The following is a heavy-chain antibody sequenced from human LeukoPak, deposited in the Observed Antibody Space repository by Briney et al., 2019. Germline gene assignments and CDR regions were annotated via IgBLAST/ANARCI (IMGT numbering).Heavy chain of an antibody. CDR1: GYTFTSYG. J-gene: IGHJ4*02. Sequence: RGASVKVSCKASGYTFTSYGISWVRQTPGQGLEWMGWISAYNGNTNYAQKLQGRVTMTTDTSTSTDYMELRSLRSDDTAVYYCARDTQWLAYFDYWGQGTQVTVSS. D-gene: IGHD6-19*01. CDR3: ARDTQWLAYFDY. CDR2: ISAYNGNT. V-gene: IGHV1-18*01.